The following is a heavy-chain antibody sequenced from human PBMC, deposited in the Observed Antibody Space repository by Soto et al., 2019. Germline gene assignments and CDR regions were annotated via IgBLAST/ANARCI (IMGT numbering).Heavy chain of an antibody. D-gene: IGHD3-3*01. CDR3: ARDYNDFWSCHLDY. CDR1: GFRFSDYS. Sequence: EVHLVESGGRLVQPGGSLRLSCAASGFRFSDYSMNWVRQAPGRGLEWVSYISSSSFTIHYADSVEGRFAISRDNAKNSLYLQMNSLRVEDTAVYYCARDYNDFWSCHLDYWGQGALVTVSS. CDR2: ISSSSFTI. V-gene: IGHV3-48*01. J-gene: IGHJ4*02.